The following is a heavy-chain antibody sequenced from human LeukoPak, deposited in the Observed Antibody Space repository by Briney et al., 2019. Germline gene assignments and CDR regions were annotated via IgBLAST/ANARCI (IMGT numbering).Heavy chain of an antibody. Sequence: PGGSLRLSCAASGFTFSDYYMSRIRQAPGKGLEWVSAISGSGGSTYYADSVKGRFTISRDNSKNTLYLQMNSLRAEDTAVYYCARERVGVKWELPLEPDAFDIWGQGTMVTVSS. V-gene: IGHV3-23*01. CDR3: ARERVGVKWELPLEPDAFDI. CDR2: ISGSGGST. CDR1: GFTFSDYY. J-gene: IGHJ3*02. D-gene: IGHD1-26*01.